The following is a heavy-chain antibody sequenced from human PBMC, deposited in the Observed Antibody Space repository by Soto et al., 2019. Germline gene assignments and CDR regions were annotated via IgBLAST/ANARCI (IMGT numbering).Heavy chain of an antibody. V-gene: IGHV1-69*06. CDR2: IIPIFGTA. CDR3: ARVPGRGGTSCYSCYYYGMDV. Sequence: ASVKVSCKASGGTFSSYAISWVRQAPGQGLEWMGGIIPIFGTANYAQKFQGRVTITADKSTSTAYMELSSLRSEDTAVYYCARVPGRGGTSCYSCYYYGMDVWGQGTTVTVSS. D-gene: IGHD2-2*01. CDR1: GGTFSSYA. J-gene: IGHJ6*02.